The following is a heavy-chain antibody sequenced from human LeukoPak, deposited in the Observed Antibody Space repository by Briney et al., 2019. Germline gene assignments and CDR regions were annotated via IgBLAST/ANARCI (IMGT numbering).Heavy chain of an antibody. Sequence: GGSLRLSCAASGFTFSSYWMHWVRQAPGKGLVWVSRINSDGSSTSYADSVKGRFTISRDNAKNTLYLQMNSLRAEDTAVYYCAKDDNYIRFLSWGQGTLVTVSS. CDR3: AKDDNYIRFLS. CDR1: GFTFSSYW. CDR2: INSDGSST. V-gene: IGHV3-74*01. D-gene: IGHD3-16*01. J-gene: IGHJ5*02.